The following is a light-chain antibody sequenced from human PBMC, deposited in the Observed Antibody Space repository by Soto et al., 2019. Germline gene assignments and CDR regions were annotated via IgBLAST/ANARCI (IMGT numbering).Light chain of an antibody. CDR1: QTIASN. CDR2: GAS. Sequence: EIVMPQSPASLSASPGDGATLSCRASQTIASNLAWYQLKPGQGPRLLILGASTRAAGAPARFSGSGSGTDFSLTISSLPSEDFAADYCQQYHNWPPQYTFGQGTKLQIK. CDR3: QQYHNWPPQYT. V-gene: IGKV3-15*01. J-gene: IGKJ2*01.